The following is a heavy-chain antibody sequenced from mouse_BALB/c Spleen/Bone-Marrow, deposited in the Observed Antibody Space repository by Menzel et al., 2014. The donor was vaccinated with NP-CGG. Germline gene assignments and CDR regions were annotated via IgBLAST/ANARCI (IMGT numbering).Heavy chain of an antibody. Sequence: EVQLQESGAELVKPGASVKLSCTASGFNIKDTYMHWVKQRPEQGLEWIGRIDPANGNTEYDPKFQGKATITADTSPNTAYLQLGSLTSEDTAVYYCARWEYYAMDYWGQGTSVTVSS. D-gene: IGHD4-1*01. CDR2: IDPANGNT. CDR1: GFNIKDTY. V-gene: IGHV14-3*02. CDR3: ARWEYYAMDY. J-gene: IGHJ4*01.